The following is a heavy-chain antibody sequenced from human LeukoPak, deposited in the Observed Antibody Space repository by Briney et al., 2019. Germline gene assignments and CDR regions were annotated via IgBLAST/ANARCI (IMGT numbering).Heavy chain of an antibody. CDR2: IYSGGST. CDR1: GFTVSSNY. CDR3: ARGSSRLSFDY. D-gene: IGHD2-2*01. Sequence: GRSLRLSCAASGFTVSSNYMSWVRQAPGKGLEWVSVIYSGGSTYYADSVKGRFTISRDDSKNTLYLQMNSLRAEDTAVYYCARGSSRLSFDYWGQGTLVTVSS. J-gene: IGHJ4*02. V-gene: IGHV3-53*01.